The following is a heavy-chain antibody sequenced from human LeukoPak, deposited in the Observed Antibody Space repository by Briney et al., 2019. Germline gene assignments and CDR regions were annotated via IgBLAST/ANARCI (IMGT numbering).Heavy chain of an antibody. CDR2: INHSGST. V-gene: IGHV4-34*01. CDR1: GGSFSGYY. J-gene: IGHJ4*02. D-gene: IGHD2-15*01. CDR3: ARDWVAGFDY. Sequence: SETLSLTCAVYGGSFSGYYWSWIRQPPGKGLEWIGEINHSGSTNYNPSLKSRVTISVDTSKNQFSLKLSSVTAADTAVYYCARDWVAGFDYWGQGTLVTVSS.